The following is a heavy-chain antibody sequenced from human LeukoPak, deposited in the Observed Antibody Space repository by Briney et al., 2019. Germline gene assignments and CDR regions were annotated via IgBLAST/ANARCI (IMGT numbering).Heavy chain of an antibody. D-gene: IGHD4-17*01. CDR2: IHNSGST. CDR3: ARDPSVFTVTSHY. CDR1: GGSISSSNW. V-gene: IGHV4-4*02. J-gene: IGHJ4*02. Sequence: SGTLSLTCAVSGGSISSSNWWSWVRQPPGKGLEWIGSIHNSGSTYYNPSLKSRLTILVDTSNNQFSLKLTSVTAADTAVYYCARDPSVFTVTSHYWGQGTLVAVSS.